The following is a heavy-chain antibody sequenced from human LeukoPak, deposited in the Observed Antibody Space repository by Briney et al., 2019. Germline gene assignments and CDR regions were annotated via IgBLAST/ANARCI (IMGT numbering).Heavy chain of an antibody. CDR1: GFTFDDYA. V-gene: IGHV3-9*01. Sequence: GGSLRLSCAASGFTFDDYAMHWVRQAPGKGLEWVSGISWNSGSIGYADSVKGRFTISRDNAKNTLYLQMNSLRAEDTAIYYCAKDYDFWSGYPYAADYWGQGTLVTVSS. D-gene: IGHD3-3*01. CDR3: AKDYDFWSGYPYAADY. CDR2: ISWNSGSI. J-gene: IGHJ4*02.